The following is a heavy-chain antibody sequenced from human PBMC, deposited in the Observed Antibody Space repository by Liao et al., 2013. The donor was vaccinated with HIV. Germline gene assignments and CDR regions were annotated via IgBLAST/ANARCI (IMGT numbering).Heavy chain of an antibody. CDR3: ARQRVLMGFDAFDI. Sequence: QVQLQESGPGLVKPSQTLSLTCTVSGGSISSGSYYWNWIRQPAGKGLEWIGRIYTSGSTNYNPSLKSRVTISVDTSKNQFSLKLSSVTAADTAVYYCARQRVLMGFDAFDIWAKGQWSPSLQ. J-gene: IGHJ3*02. CDR2: IYTSGST. CDR1: GGSISSGSYY. D-gene: IGHD3-9*01. V-gene: IGHV4-61*02.